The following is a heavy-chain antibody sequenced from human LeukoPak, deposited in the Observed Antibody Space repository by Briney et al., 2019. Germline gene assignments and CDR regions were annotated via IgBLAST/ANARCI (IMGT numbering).Heavy chain of an antibody. CDR1: GFTFSSYG. Sequence: PGGSLRLSCAASGFTFSSYGMHWVRQAPGKGLEWVAVISYEGSNKYYADSVKGRFIISRDNSKNTLYLQMNSLRAEDTAVYYCAKDWGIAAAGNYFDYWGQGTLVTVSS. D-gene: IGHD6-13*01. CDR3: AKDWGIAAAGNYFDY. J-gene: IGHJ4*02. V-gene: IGHV3-30*18. CDR2: ISYEGSNK.